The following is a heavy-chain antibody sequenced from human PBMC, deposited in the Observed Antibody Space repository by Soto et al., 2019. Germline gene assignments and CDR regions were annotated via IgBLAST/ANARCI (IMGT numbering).Heavy chain of an antibody. Sequence: SETLSLTCTVSGGSISSSSYYWGWIRQPPGKGLEWIGSIHYSGSTYYNSSLKSRVTISVDTSKNQFSLKLSSVTAADTAVYYCAKGGSGSYSNAFDIWGQGTMVTVSS. CDR3: AKGGSGSYSNAFDI. D-gene: IGHD3-10*01. CDR1: GGSISSSSYY. J-gene: IGHJ3*02. V-gene: IGHV4-39*01. CDR2: IHYSGST.